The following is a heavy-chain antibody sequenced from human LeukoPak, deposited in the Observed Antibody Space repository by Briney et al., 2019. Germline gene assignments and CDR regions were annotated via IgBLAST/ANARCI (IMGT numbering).Heavy chain of an antibody. CDR3: ARGPRRELGQWLSY. CDR1: GYTFTSYD. Sequence: ASVKVSCKASGYTFTSYDFNWVRQATGQGLEWMGWMNPNSGNTGYAQKFQGRVTMTRNTSISTAYMELSSLRSEDTAVYYCARGPRRELGQWLSYWGQGTLVTVSS. V-gene: IGHV1-8*01. D-gene: IGHD6-19*01. CDR2: MNPNSGNT. J-gene: IGHJ4*02.